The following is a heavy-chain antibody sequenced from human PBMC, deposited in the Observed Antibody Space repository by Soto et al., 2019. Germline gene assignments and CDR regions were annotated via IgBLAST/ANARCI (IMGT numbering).Heavy chain of an antibody. V-gene: IGHV3-48*01. J-gene: IGHJ4*02. CDR2: IYSGGSPI. CDR1: GFIFSNYN. Sequence: PGGSLRLSCAASGFIFSNYNMNWVRQAPGKGLEWVSIIYSGGSPIYYADFVKGRFTISRDNARQSLYLQLSSLRAEDTAVYYCEGEYALMSTRPVWGLGTLVTVSS. D-gene: IGHD6-6*01. CDR3: EGEYALMSTRPV.